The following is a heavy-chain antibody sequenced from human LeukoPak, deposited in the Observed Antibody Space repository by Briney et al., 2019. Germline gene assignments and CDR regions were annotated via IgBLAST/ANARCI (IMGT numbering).Heavy chain of an antibody. CDR3: VREPRYYYDSSGYYGSDY. CDR2: INPNSGGT. V-gene: IGHV1-2*06. D-gene: IGHD3-22*01. Sequence: ASVKVSCKASGYTFTGYYMHWVRQAPGQGLEWMGRINPNSGGTNYAQKFQGRVTMTRDTSISTAYMELSRLRSDDTAVYYCVREPRYYYDSSGYYGSDYWGQGTLVTVSS. CDR1: GYTFTGYY. J-gene: IGHJ4*02.